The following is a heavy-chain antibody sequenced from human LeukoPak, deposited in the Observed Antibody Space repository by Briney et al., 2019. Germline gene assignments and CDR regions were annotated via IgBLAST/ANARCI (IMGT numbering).Heavy chain of an antibody. V-gene: IGHV4-59*08. CDR1: GGSISSYY. Sequence: SETLSLTCTVSGGSISSYYWSWIRQPPGKGLEWIGYIYYSGSTNYNPSLKSRVTISVDTSKNQFSLKLSSVTAADTAVYYCARHIAAAGVASDYFDYWGQGTLVTVS. CDR3: ARHIAAAGVASDYFDY. D-gene: IGHD6-13*01. J-gene: IGHJ4*02. CDR2: IYYSGST.